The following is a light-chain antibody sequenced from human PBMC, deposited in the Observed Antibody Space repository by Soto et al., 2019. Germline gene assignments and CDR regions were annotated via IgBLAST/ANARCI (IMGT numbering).Light chain of an antibody. J-gene: IGKJ4*01. CDR1: QSVSSSY. CDR3: QQYYSTPPT. V-gene: IGKV3-20*01. CDR2: GAS. Sequence: EIVLTQSPGTLSLSPGERATLSCRASQSVSSSYLAWYQQKPGQAPRLVIYGASSRATGIPDRFSGSGSGTDFTLTISRLEPEDFAVYYCQQYYSTPPTFGGGTKLEIK.